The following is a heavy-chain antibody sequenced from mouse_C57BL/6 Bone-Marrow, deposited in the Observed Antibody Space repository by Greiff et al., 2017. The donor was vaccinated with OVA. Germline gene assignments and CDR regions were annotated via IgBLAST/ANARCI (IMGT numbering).Heavy chain of an antibody. D-gene: IGHD1-1*01. V-gene: IGHV1-50*01. J-gene: IGHJ2*01. CDR1: GYSFTSYW. Sequence: QVQLQQPGAELVKPGASVKLSCKASGYSFTSYWMKWVNQRPGQGLEWIGVIDPSDSNTNYNQKFTGKATLTVDTASSTAYVQLSSLTSEDSAVYYCAREGVLLLRTGFDNWGQGTTLTVSS. CDR3: AREGVLLLRTGFDN. CDR2: IDPSDSNT.